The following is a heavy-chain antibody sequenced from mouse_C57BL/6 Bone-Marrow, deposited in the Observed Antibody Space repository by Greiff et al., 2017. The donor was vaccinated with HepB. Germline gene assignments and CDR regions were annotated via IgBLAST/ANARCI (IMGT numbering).Heavy chain of an antibody. CDR3: ARADSSWFAY. Sequence: VKLQQPGAELVKPGASVKLSCKASGYTFTSYWMHWVKQRPGQGLEWIGMIHPNSGSTNYNEKFKSKATLTVDKSSSTAYMQLSSLTSEDSAVYYCARADSSWFAYWGQGTLVTVSA. V-gene: IGHV1-64*01. CDR1: GYTFTSYW. D-gene: IGHD2-12*01. J-gene: IGHJ3*01. CDR2: IHPNSGST.